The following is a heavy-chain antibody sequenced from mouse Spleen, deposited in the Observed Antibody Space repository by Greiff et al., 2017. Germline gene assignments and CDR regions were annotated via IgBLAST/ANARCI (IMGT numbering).Heavy chain of an antibody. Sequence: DVMLVESGGGLVKLGGSLKLSCAASGFTFSSYAMSWVRQTPEKRLEWVATISSGGGNTYYPDSVKGRFTISRDNAKNTLYLQMSSLKSEDTAMYYCARRPYYYGSSYWYFDVWGAGTTVTVSS. J-gene: IGHJ1*01. D-gene: IGHD1-1*01. CDR2: ISSGGGNT. CDR3: ARRPYYYGSSYWYFDV. CDR1: GFTFSSYA. V-gene: IGHV5-9*01.